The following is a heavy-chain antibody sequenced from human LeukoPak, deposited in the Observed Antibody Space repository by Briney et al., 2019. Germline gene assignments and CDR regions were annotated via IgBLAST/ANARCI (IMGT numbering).Heavy chain of an antibody. CDR2: ISSSSTI. J-gene: IGHJ4*02. CDR1: GFTFSSYS. D-gene: IGHD6-13*01. Sequence: GGSLRLSCAASGFTFSSYSMNWVRQAPGKGLEWVSDISSSSTIYYADSVKGRFTISRDNAKNSLYLQMNSLRAEDTAVYYCARGLRYSSSWMVDYWGQGTLVTVSS. V-gene: IGHV3-48*04. CDR3: ARGLRYSSSWMVDY.